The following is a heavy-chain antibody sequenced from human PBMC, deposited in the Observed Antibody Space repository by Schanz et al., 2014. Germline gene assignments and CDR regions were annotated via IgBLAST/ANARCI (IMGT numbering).Heavy chain of an antibody. CDR3: AKCIGWYGRCAFDI. J-gene: IGHJ3*02. CDR1: GFTVSSNY. D-gene: IGHD6-19*01. CDR2: IYSGGST. Sequence: EVQLVESGGGLIQPGGSLRLSCAASGFTVSSNYMSWVRQAPGKGLEWVAVIYSGGSTFYTDSVKGRFTISRDNSKNTLYLQMNSLIAEDTAVYYCAKCIGWYGRCAFDIWGQGIMVTVSS. V-gene: IGHV3-53*01.